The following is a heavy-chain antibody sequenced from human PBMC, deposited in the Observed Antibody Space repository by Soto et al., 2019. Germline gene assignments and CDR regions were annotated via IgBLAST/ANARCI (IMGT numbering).Heavy chain of an antibody. CDR3: ARDCYEVTAIPGLGMDV. CDR1: GFTFSTYG. V-gene: IGHV3-33*01. CDR2: VWYDGINK. J-gene: IGHJ6*02. Sequence: GGSLRLSCAASGFTFSTYGMHWVRQAPGTGLEWVAVVWYDGINKYYADSVKGRFTISRDNSKNTLYLQMNSLRAEDTAVYYCARDCYEVTAIPGLGMDVWGQGTTVTVSS. D-gene: IGHD2-21*02.